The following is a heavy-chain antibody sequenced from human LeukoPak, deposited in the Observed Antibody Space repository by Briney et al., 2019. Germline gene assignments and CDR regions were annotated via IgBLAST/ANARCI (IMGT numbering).Heavy chain of an antibody. Sequence: GGSLRLSCAASGFDLSSYAMHWVRQAPGKGLEWVAVISYDGSNKYYSDSVKGRFTISRDNSKKTLYLQMNSLRTEDTAVYYCARVGSGMVRENPDYYYYGMDVWGQGTTVTVSS. CDR2: ISYDGSNK. CDR1: GFDLSSYA. D-gene: IGHD3-10*01. V-gene: IGHV3-30-3*01. CDR3: ARVGSGMVRENPDYYYYGMDV. J-gene: IGHJ6*02.